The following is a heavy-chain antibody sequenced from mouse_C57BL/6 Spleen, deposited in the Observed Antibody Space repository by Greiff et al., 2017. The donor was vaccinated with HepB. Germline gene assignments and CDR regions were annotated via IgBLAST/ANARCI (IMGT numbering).Heavy chain of an antibody. V-gene: IGHV1-72*01. CDR3: ASFSLDGYYVFDY. D-gene: IGHD2-3*01. CDR2: IDPNSGGT. Sequence: QVQLQQPGAELVKPGASVKLSCKASGYTFTSYWMHWVKQRPGRGLEWIGRIDPNSGGTKYNEKFKSKATLTVDKPASTAYMQLSSLTSEDSAVYYCASFSLDGYYVFDYWGQGTTLTVSS. CDR1: GYTFTSYW. J-gene: IGHJ2*01.